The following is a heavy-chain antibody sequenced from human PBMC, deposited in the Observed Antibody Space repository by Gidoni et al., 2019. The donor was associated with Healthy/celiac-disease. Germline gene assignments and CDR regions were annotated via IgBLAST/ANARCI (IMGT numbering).Heavy chain of an antibody. CDR1: GGSISSSSYY. CDR3: ARLHCSSTSCYHLFDY. J-gene: IGHJ4*02. V-gene: IGHV4-39*01. CDR2: IYYSGST. Sequence: QLQLQESGPGLVKPSETLSLKCTVPGGSISSSSYYWGWIRQPPGKGLEWIGSIYYSGSTYYNPSLKSRVTISVDTSKNQFSLKLSSVTAADTAVYYCARLHCSSTSCYHLFDYWGQGTLVTVSS. D-gene: IGHD2-2*01.